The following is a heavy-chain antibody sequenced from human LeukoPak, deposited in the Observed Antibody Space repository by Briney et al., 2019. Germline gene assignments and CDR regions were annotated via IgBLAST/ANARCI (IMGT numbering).Heavy chain of an antibody. CDR1: GYTFTNYY. Sequence: ASVKVSCKASGYTFTNYYIHWVRQAPGQGLEWVGLINPNGGNTGYAQRFQGRVTVTTDTSTSTVFMELNSLQSEDTAVYYCARERRAWGEDFWGQGTLVTVSS. D-gene: IGHD3-16*01. CDR3: ARERRAWGEDF. CDR2: INPNGGNT. V-gene: IGHV1-46*01. J-gene: IGHJ4*02.